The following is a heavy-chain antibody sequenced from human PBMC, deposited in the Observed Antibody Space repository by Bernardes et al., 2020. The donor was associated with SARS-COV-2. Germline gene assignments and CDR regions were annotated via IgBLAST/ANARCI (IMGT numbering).Heavy chain of an antibody. D-gene: IGHD3-22*01. CDR2: ISSSSNYI. Sequence: GGSLRLSCAASGFTFSTYSMNWLRQAPGKGLEWVSSISSSSNYIYYADSVKGRFTISRDNAKNSLYLQMNSLRAEDTAVYYCARGAYSLDRSGPRSVFDIWGQATMVTVSS. CDR3: ARGAYSLDRSGPRSVFDI. J-gene: IGHJ3*02. CDR1: GFTFSTYS. V-gene: IGHV3-21*01.